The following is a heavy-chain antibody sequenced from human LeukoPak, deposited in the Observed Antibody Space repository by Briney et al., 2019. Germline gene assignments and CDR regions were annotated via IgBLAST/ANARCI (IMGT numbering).Heavy chain of an antibody. V-gene: IGHV3-23*01. CDR1: GFTFSNYG. Sequence: GGSLRLSCAASGFTFSNYGMSWVRQAPGKGLEWVSTISGSGGGTYYADSVKGRFTISRDDSKNTLYLQMNSLRAEDTAVYYCAKDLGRYRNNYFDYWGQGTLVTVSS. CDR2: ISGSGGGT. J-gene: IGHJ4*02. CDR3: AKDLGRYRNNYFDY. D-gene: IGHD1-26*01.